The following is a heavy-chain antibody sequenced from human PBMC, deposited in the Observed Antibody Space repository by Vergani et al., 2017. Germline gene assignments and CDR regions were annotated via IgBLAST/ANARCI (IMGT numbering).Heavy chain of an antibody. CDR3: ARDLLGGSYRPSWFDP. J-gene: IGHJ5*02. Sequence: QVQLQESGPGLVKPSQTLSLTCTVSGGSISSGGSYWTWIRQPPGKGLEWIGSIYHSGSTYYNPSLKSRVTISVDTSKNQFSLKLSSVTAADTAVYYCARDLLGGSYRPSWFDPWGQGTLVTVSS. D-gene: IGHD1-26*01. V-gene: IGHV4-39*07. CDR2: IYHSGST. CDR1: GGSISSGGSY.